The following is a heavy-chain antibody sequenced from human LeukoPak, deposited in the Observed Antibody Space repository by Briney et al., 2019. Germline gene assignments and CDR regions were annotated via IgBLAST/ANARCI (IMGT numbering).Heavy chain of an antibody. CDR3: ARCTSYSGATFLY. D-gene: IGHD1-26*01. CDR1: GGSIGSFY. CDR2: IYHSEST. V-gene: IGHV4-59*01. J-gene: IGHJ4*02. Sequence: SETLSLTCTVSGGSIGSFYWNWIRQPPGKGLEWIGYIYHSESTNYNPSLKGRVTISAETSKNQFSLKLSSVTAADTAVYYCARCTSYSGATFLYGGQGTLVTVSS.